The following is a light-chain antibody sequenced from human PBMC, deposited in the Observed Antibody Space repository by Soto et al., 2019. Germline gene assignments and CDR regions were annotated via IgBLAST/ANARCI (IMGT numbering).Light chain of an antibody. CDR3: QQYGSSPEIS. Sequence: DIVLTQSPSTLSLSPGERATLSCRASQTISDNYLAWYQQKPGQSPRLLISGASIRAPGIPDRFSGSGSETDFTLTISRLEPEDFAFYYCQQYGSSPEISFGPGTKVDIK. V-gene: IGKV3-20*01. CDR1: QTISDNY. J-gene: IGKJ3*01. CDR2: GAS.